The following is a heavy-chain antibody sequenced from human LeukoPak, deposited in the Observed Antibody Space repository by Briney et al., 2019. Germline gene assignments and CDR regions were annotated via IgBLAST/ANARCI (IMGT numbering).Heavy chain of an antibody. V-gene: IGHV3-49*04. CDR1: GFTFGDYA. CDR3: TSYIGIAAAGNGY. Sequence: PGGSLRLSCTASGFTFGDYAMSWVRQAPGKGLEWVGFIRSKAYGGTTEYAASVKGRFTISRDDSKSIAYLQMNSLKTEDTAVYYCTSYIGIAAAGNGYWGQGTLVTVSS. CDR2: IRSKAYGGTT. J-gene: IGHJ4*02. D-gene: IGHD6-13*01.